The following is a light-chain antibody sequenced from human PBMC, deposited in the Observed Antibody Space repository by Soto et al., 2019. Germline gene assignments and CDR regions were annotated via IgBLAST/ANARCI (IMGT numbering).Light chain of an antibody. CDR3: QSYDSSSQV. CDR2: EDN. J-gene: IGLJ2*01. Sequence: NFMLTQPHSVSESPGNTVTISCTRSSGSIANNYVQWYQQRPGSAPTTVIHEDNQRPPWVPDRFSGSIDSSSNSASLTISGLKTDDEADCYCQSYDSSSQVFGGGTKVTVL. CDR1: SGSIANNY. V-gene: IGLV6-57*04.